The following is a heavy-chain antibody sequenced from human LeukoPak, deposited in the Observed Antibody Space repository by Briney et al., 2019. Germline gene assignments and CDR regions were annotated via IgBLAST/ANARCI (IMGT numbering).Heavy chain of an antibody. Sequence: GASVKVSCKASGYTFTSYYMHWVRQAPGQGLEWMGWINPNSGGTNYAQKFQGWVTMTRDTSISTAYMELSRLRSDDTAVYYCARLGYSSSWYTGGPFDYWGQGTLVTVSS. J-gene: IGHJ4*02. CDR2: INPNSGGT. V-gene: IGHV1-2*04. CDR1: GYTFTSYY. CDR3: ARLGYSSSWYTGGPFDY. D-gene: IGHD6-13*01.